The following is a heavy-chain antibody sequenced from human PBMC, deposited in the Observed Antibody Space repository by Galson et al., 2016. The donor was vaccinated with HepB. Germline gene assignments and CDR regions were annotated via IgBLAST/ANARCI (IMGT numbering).Heavy chain of an antibody. CDR1: GGTFSTSSSVFRTYA. CDR2: IIPPLGRG. CDR3: ASGPHYSDRSTYYAPAYYGDF. D-gene: IGHD3-22*01. V-gene: IGHV1-69*10. J-gene: IGHJ4*02. Sequence: SVKVSCKAPGGTFSTSSSVFRTYAITWVRQAPGQGLEWMGGIIPPLGRGDYAQKFQGRVTITADKSSSTAYMELRSLRSADTAMYFCASGPHYSDRSTYYAPAYYGDFWGQGTLVTVSS.